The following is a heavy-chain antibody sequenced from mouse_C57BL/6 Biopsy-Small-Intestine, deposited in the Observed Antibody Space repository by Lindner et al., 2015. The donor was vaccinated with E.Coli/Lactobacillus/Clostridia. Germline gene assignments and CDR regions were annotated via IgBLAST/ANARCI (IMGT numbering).Heavy chain of an antibody. V-gene: IGHV5-17*01. Sequence: VQLQESGGGLVKLGGSLKLSCAASGFTFSDYGMHWVRQAPEKGLEWVAYISSGSSTIYYADTVKGRFTISRDNAKNTLFLQMTSLRSEDTAMYYCARSGNYFDYWGQGTTLTVSS. CDR1: GFTFSDYG. J-gene: IGHJ2*01. CDR3: ARSGNYFDY. CDR2: ISSGSSTI.